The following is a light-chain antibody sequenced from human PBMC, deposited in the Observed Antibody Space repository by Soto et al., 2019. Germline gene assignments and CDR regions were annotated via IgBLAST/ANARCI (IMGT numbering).Light chain of an antibody. Sequence: QSALTQPASVSGSPGQSITISCTGTSSDVGSYNYVSWYQQHPGKAPKLMIYDVSNRPSGVSNRFSGSKSGNTASLTISGHQAEDEADYTSSSTYVFGTGTKLTVL. CDR3: SSTYV. V-gene: IGLV2-14*01. CDR1: SSDVGSYNY. CDR2: DVS. J-gene: IGLJ1*01.